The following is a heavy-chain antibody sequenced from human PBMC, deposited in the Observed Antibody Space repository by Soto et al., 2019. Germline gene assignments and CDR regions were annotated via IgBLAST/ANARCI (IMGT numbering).Heavy chain of an antibody. CDR3: AKEYCDTSRCFLPDY. CDR1: GYTFTTFG. D-gene: IGHD2-2*01. CDR2: IDPKNGNT. J-gene: IGHJ4*02. Sequence: ASVKVSCKASGYTFTTFGISWARQAPGQGLEWMGWIDPKNGNTKDAQKFQGRVTMTTDTSTSTAYMELRSLRSDDTAVYFCAKEYCDTSRCFLPDYWGQGALVTVSS. V-gene: IGHV1-18*01.